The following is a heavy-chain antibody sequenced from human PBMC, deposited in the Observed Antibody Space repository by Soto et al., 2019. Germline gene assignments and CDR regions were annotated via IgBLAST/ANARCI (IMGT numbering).Heavy chain of an antibody. J-gene: IGHJ4*02. Sequence: GGSLRLSCAASGFTVSSNYMSWVRQAPGKGLEWVSVIYSGGSTYYADSVRGRFTISRDNPKNTLYLQMNSLRAEDTAVYYCARGGYSGYDFYYWGQGTLVTVSS. CDR2: IYSGGST. D-gene: IGHD5-12*01. CDR1: GFTVSSNY. CDR3: ARGGYSGYDFYY. V-gene: IGHV3-66*01.